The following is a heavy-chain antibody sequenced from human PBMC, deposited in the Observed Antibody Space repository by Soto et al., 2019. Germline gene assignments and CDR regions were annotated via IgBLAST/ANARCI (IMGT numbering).Heavy chain of an antibody. CDR3: AIRLRGYSYGYTGGMDV. CDR1: GYSFAGYW. D-gene: IGHD5-18*01. V-gene: IGHV5-10-1*01. J-gene: IGHJ6*02. Sequence: LKISCKGSGYSFAGYWITWVRQKPGKGLEWMGRIDPSDSQTNYSPSFQGHVTISADKSISTAYLQWSSLKASDTAMYYCAIRLRGYSYGYTGGMDVWGQGTTVTVSS. CDR2: IDPSDSQT.